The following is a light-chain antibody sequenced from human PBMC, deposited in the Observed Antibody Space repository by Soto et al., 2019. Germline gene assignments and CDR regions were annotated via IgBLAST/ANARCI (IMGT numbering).Light chain of an antibody. V-gene: IGKV4-1*01. CDR3: QQYETFSGT. J-gene: IGKJ1*01. CDR2: DAS. Sequence: DIAMTQSPDSLAVSLGERATINCKSSQSVLYSSNNKNYLAWYQQKPGEAPKLLIYDASALPRGVPSRFSGSGSGTKFTLTIASLQPDDFATYYCQQYETFSGTFGPGTKVDIK. CDR1: QSVLYSSNNKNY.